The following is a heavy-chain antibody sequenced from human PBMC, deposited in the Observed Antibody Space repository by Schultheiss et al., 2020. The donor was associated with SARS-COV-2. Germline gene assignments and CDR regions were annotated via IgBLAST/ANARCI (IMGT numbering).Heavy chain of an antibody. J-gene: IGHJ6*02. CDR1: GFSLSTSGMC. D-gene: IGHD3-3*01. CDR3: AHYGVVWGMDV. V-gene: IGHV2-5*08. Sequence: SGPTLVKPTQTLTLTCTFSGFSLSTSGMCVSWIRQPPGKALEWLALIYWDDDKRYSPSLKSRLTITKDTSKNQVVLTMTNMDPVDTATYYCAHYGVVWGMDVWGQGTTVTVSS. CDR2: IYWDDDK.